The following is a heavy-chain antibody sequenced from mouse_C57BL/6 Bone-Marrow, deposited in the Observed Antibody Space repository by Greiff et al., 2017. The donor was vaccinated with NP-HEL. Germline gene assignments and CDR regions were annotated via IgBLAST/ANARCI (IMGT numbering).Heavy chain of an antibody. Sequence: VQLVESGAELARPGASVKLSCKASGYTFTSYGISWVKQRTGQGLEWIGEIYPRSGNTYYNEKFKGKATLTADKSSSTAYMELRSLTSEDSAVYFCARPTSTVVADYAMDYWGQGTSVTVSS. J-gene: IGHJ4*01. D-gene: IGHD1-1*01. CDR3: ARPTSTVVADYAMDY. V-gene: IGHV1-81*01. CDR2: IYPRSGNT. CDR1: GYTFTSYG.